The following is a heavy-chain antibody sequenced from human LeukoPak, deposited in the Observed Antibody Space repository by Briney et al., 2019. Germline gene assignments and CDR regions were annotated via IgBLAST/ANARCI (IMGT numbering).Heavy chain of an antibody. CDR2: INHSGST. V-gene: IGHV4-34*01. Sequence: SETLSLTCAVYGGSFSGYYWSWIRQPPGKGLEWIGEINHSGSTNYNPSLKSRVTISVDTSKNQFSLKLSSVTAADTAVYYCARLALSIVATIDYYYYMDVWGKGTTVTISS. CDR1: GGSFSGYY. J-gene: IGHJ6*03. D-gene: IGHD5-12*01. CDR3: ARLALSIVATIDYYYYMDV.